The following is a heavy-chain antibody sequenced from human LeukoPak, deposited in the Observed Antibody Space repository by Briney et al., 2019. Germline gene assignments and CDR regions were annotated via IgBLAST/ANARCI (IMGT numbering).Heavy chain of an antibody. J-gene: IGHJ4*02. D-gene: IGHD1-26*01. CDR1: GFTFSNYW. CDR3: ARDKVVGATYFDY. CDR2: IHQDGSER. Sequence: AGGSLRLSCAASGFTFSNYWMSWVRQAPGKGPEWVANIHQDGSERYYVDSVKGRFTISRDNAKNSLYLQMDSLRAEDTAIYYCARDKVVGATYFDYWGQGTLVTVSS. V-gene: IGHV3-7*03.